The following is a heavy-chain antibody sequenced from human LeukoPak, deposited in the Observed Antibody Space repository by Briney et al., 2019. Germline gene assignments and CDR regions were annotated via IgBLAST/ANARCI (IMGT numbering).Heavy chain of an antibody. CDR1: GGSFSGYY. CDR3: ARGSRLGSGDPNYYYMDV. CDR2: INHSGST. Sequence: SETLSLTCAVYGGSFSGYYWSWIRQPPGKGLEWIGEINHSGSTNYNPSLKSRVTISVDTSKNQFSLKLSSVTAADTAVYYCARGSRLGSGDPNYYYMDVWGKGTTVTVSS. D-gene: IGHD3-10*01. V-gene: IGHV4-34*01. J-gene: IGHJ6*03.